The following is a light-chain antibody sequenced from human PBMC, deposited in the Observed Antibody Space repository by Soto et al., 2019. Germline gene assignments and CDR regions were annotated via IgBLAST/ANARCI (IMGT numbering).Light chain of an antibody. CDR3: QHYNSYPIT. CDR1: QSIATY. CDR2: DAS. V-gene: IGKV1-5*01. Sequence: IKMNRSPSTLSASVGDRGTITCRASQSIATYLTWYQQKPGKAPKLLIYDASSLKSGVPSRFSGSGSGTEFTLTISSLQPDDFATYYCQHYNSYPITFGQGTRLEIK. J-gene: IGKJ5*01.